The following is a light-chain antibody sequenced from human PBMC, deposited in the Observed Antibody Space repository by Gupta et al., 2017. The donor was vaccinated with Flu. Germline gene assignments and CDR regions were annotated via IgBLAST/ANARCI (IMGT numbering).Light chain of an antibody. J-gene: IGLJ2*01. Sequence: QSVLTQPPSASGTPGQRVTISCSGSSPNIGSNTVNWYQQLPGTAPKLLIYSNNQRPSGVPDRFSGSKSGTSASLAISGLQSEDEADYYCAAWDVSLNGVVFGGGTKLTVL. CDR3: AAWDVSLNGVV. CDR2: SNN. CDR1: SPNIGSNT. V-gene: IGLV1-44*01.